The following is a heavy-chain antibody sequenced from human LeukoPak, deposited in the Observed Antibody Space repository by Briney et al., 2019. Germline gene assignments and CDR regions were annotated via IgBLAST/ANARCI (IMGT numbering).Heavy chain of an antibody. CDR1: GYTFTGYY. CDR2: INPNSGGT. J-gene: IGHJ3*02. V-gene: IGHV1-2*04. Sequence: ASVKVSCKSSGYTFTGYYMRWVRQAPGQGLEWMGWINPNSGGTNYAQKFQGWVTMTRDTSISTAYMELSRLRSDDTAVYYCARAVGATASFDIWGQGTMVTVSS. D-gene: IGHD1-26*01. CDR3: ARAVGATASFDI.